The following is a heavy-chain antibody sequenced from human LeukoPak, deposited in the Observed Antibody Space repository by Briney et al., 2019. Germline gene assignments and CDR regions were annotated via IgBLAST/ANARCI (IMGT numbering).Heavy chain of an antibody. J-gene: IGHJ6*02. CDR1: GYTFTSYG. Sequence: GASVKVSCKASGYTFTSYGISWARQAPGQGLEWMGWISAYNGDTNYPQKLQGRLTMTIDTSTSTAYMELRSLRSDDTAVYYCARRSSLWFGESYYDYYGMDVWGQGTTVTVSS. D-gene: IGHD3-10*01. CDR2: ISAYNGDT. CDR3: ARRSSLWFGESYYDYYGMDV. V-gene: IGHV1-18*01.